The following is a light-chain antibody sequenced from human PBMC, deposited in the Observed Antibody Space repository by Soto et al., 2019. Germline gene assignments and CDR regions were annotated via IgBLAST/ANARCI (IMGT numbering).Light chain of an antibody. V-gene: IGKV3-20*01. CDR2: GAS. Sequence: ESVLTPSPATLSLSPGERATLSCRASQSVSSSYLAWYQQKPGQAPRLLIYGASSRATGIPDRFSGSGSGTDFTLTISRLEPEDFTVYYCQQYGRFLTFGQGTKV. J-gene: IGKJ1*01. CDR1: QSVSSSY. CDR3: QQYGRFLT.